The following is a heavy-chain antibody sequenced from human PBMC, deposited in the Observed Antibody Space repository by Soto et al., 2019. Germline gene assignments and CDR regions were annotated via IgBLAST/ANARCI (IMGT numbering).Heavy chain of an antibody. V-gene: IGHV3-23*01. CDR1: GFTFSNYA. CDR3: AKEGTSGLYYFDY. J-gene: IGHJ4*02. CDR2: ISGSGGSP. D-gene: IGHD6-19*01. Sequence: EVQLLESGGGLVQPGGSLRLSCAASGFTFSNYAMNWVRQAPGKGLAWVSTISGSGGSPYYADSVKGRFTISRDNTKNTVYLQMSSLRAGDSAIDYCAKEGTSGLYYFDYWGQGTLVTVSS.